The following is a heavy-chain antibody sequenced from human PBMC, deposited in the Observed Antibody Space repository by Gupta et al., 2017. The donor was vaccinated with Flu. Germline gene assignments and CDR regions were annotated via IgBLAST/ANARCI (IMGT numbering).Heavy chain of an antibody. CDR1: GFTFSSYG. CDR3: ARAAAKYCGGDCYLDY. V-gene: IGHV3-33*01. D-gene: IGHD2-21*02. Sequence: QVQLVESGGGVVQPGRSLRLSCAASGFTFSSYGMHWSRQAPGKGLEWVAVIWYDGSNKYYADSVKGRFTISRDKSKNTLYLQMNSLRAEDTAVYYCARAAAKYCGGDCYLDYWGQGTLVTVSS. J-gene: IGHJ4*02. CDR2: IWYDGSNK.